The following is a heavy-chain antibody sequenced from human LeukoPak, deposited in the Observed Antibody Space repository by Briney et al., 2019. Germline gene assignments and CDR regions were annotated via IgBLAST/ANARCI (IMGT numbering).Heavy chain of an antibody. CDR2: ISYDGSNK. CDR3: AKLPLSSSGDY. D-gene: IGHD6-6*01. V-gene: IGHV3-30*18. Sequence: GGSLRLSCAASGFTFSSYGMDWVRQAPGKGLEWVAVISYDGSNKYYADSVKGRFTISRDNSKNTLYLQMNSLRAEDTAVYYCAKLPLSSSGDYWGQGTLVTVSS. CDR1: GFTFSSYG. J-gene: IGHJ4*02.